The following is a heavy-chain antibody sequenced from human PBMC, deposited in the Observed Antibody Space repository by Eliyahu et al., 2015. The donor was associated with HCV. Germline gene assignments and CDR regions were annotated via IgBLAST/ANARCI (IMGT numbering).Heavy chain of an antibody. CDR3: ARHEGTVVWSGWYEDAFDY. J-gene: IGHJ4*02. Sequence: STYYNPSLKGRVTISVDTSKNQFSLNLSSVSAADTAVYYCARHEGTVVWSGWYEDAFDYWGQGTLVTVSS. V-gene: IGHV4-39*01. CDR2: ST. D-gene: IGHD6-19*01.